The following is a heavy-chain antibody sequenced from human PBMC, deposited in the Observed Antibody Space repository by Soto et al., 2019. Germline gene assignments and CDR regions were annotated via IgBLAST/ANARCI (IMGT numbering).Heavy chain of an antibody. J-gene: IGHJ4*02. CDR1: GFSLSTSGVG. CDR3: AHRPSYCSGGSCYAGFDS. V-gene: IGHV2-5*02. Sequence: QITLKESGPTLVKPPQTLTLTCTFSGFSLSTSGVGVGWIRQPPGKALEWLALIYWDDDKPYSPSLKNRLTITKYTSKNQVVPTMTNMDPVATASYYCAHRPSYCSGGSCYAGFDSWGPGTLVPVSS. CDR2: IYWDDDK. D-gene: IGHD2-15*01.